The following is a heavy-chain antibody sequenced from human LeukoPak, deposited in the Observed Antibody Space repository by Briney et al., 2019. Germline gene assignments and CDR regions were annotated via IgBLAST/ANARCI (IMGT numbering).Heavy chain of an antibody. CDR1: GGSISSDF. CDR3: ARDKAQSDAFDI. Sequence: SETLSLTCTVSGGSISSDFWSWIRQPPGKGLEWIGYMYHTGISNYNPSLKSGVTISVDTSKKQISLKLRSVTAADTAVYFCARDKAQSDAFDIWGQGTMVTVSS. J-gene: IGHJ3*02. CDR2: MYHTGIS. V-gene: IGHV4-59*01.